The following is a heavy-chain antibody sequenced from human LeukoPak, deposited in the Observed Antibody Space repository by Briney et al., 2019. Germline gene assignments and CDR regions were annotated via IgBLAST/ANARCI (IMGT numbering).Heavy chain of an antibody. J-gene: IGHJ4*02. CDR1: GFTFSAYA. CDR3: ARGPRHFDY. V-gene: IGHV3-21*01. CDR2: ISSSSSYI. Sequence: GGSLRLSCEASGFTFSAYAMTWVRQAPGKGLEWVSSISSSSSYIYYADSVKGRFTISRDNAKNSLYLQMNSLRAEDTAVYYCARGPRHFDYWGQGTLVTVSS.